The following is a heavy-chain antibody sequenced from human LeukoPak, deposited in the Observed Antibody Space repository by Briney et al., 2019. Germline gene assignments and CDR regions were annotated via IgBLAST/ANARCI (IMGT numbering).Heavy chain of an antibody. J-gene: IGHJ4*02. CDR1: GGSISSYY. Sequence: SETLSLTCTVSGGSISSYYWSWIRQPPGKGLEWIGYIYYSGSTNYNPSLKSRVTVSVDTSKNRFSLELSSVTAADTAVYYCARGAATAATPFDYWGQGTLVTVSS. D-gene: IGHD2-2*02. CDR2: IYYSGST. V-gene: IGHV4-59*01. CDR3: ARGAATAATPFDY.